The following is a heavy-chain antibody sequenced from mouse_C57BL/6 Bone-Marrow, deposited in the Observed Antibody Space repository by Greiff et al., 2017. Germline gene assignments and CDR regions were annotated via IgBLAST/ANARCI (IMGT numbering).Heavy chain of an antibody. V-gene: IGHV14-4*01. CDR1: GFTIKDDY. CDR2: IDPENGDT. D-gene: IGHD2-1*01. J-gene: IGHJ3*01. CDR3: TRGEYNGNYAY. Sequence: VQLQQSGAELVRPGASVKLSCTASGFTIKDDYMHWVKQRPEQGLEWIGWIDPENGDTEYASKFQGKATITADTSSNTAYLQLSSLTSEDTAVYYCTRGEYNGNYAYWGQGTLVTVSA.